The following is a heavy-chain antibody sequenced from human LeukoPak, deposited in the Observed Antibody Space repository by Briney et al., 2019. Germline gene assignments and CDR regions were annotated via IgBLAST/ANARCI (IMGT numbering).Heavy chain of an antibody. CDR1: GFTFSSYA. V-gene: IGHV3-23*01. Sequence: GGSLSLSCAASGFTFSSYAMSWARQAPGKGLEWVAGISGSGASTYYAASVKGRFTISRDNSKNTLYLQMNSLRAEDTAVYYCAKGAVAGNQKPGGYWGQGTLVTVSS. J-gene: IGHJ4*02. D-gene: IGHD6-19*01. CDR2: ISGSGAST. CDR3: AKGAVAGNQKPGGY.